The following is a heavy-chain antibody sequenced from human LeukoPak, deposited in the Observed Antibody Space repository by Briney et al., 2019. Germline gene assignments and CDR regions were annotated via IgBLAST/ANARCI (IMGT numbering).Heavy chain of an antibody. Sequence: PSETLSLTCTVSGGSISSYYWSWIRQPPGKGLEWIGYIYYSGSTNYNPSLKSRVTISVDTSKNQFSLKLSSVTAADTAVYYCARESWEVKAFFHWGQGTLVTVSS. D-gene: IGHD1-26*01. J-gene: IGHJ4*02. CDR1: GGSISSYY. CDR2: IYYSGST. V-gene: IGHV4-59*01. CDR3: ARESWEVKAFFH.